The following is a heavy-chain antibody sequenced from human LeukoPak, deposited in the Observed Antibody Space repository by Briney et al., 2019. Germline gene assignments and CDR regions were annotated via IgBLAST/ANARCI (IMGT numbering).Heavy chain of an antibody. D-gene: IGHD3-10*01. CDR2: IYYTGST. CDR3: ARSTRSSALRT. Sequence: SETLSLTCTVSGGSISSSSYYWGWIRQPPGEGLEWIGYIYYTGSTNYNPSLKSRITISLDRSKNQFSLKLRSVTTADTAVYYCARSTRSSALRTWGQGTLVTVSS. J-gene: IGHJ4*02. V-gene: IGHV4-61*05. CDR1: GGSISSSSYY.